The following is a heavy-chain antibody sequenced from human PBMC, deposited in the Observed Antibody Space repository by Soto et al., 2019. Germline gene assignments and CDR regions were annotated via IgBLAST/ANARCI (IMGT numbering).Heavy chain of an antibody. D-gene: IGHD3-10*01. CDR3: AKEPRTTGKRGVCDD. CDR1: GFTFRNYA. J-gene: IGHJ4*01. V-gene: IGHV3-23*01. CDR2: ISDRGDFT. Sequence: EVQLLESGGGSVQPGGSLRLSCAASGFTFRNYAMSWVRQAPGKGLEWVSAISDRGDFTYDADSVKGRFTISRDNSKNTLYLQMNSLRGEDTAVYYCAKEPRTTGKRGVCDDWGHGTLVTVSS.